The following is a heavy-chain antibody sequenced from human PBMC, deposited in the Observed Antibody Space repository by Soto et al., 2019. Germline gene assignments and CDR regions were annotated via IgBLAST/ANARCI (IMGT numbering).Heavy chain of an antibody. V-gene: IGHV3-11*01. CDR3: ARGTYGMDV. J-gene: IGHJ6*02. CDR2: IGASGSPI. CDR1: GFSFSDYY. D-gene: IGHD3-10*01. Sequence: QMQLVQSGGGLVKPGGSLRLSCAASGFSFSDYYMSWIRRAPGKGLEWVSYIGASGSPIYFGDSVKGRFSISRDNTNNSLYLQMYSLRPDDTAVYYCARGTYGMDVWGQGTTVIVSS.